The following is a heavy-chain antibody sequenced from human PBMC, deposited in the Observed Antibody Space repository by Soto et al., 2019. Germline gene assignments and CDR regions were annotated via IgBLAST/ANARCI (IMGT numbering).Heavy chain of an antibody. D-gene: IGHD6-13*01. CDR3: ARARQQLVYYMDV. V-gene: IGHV3-66*01. Sequence: EVKLVESGGGLVQPGGSLRLSCAASGFTVSSNYMSWVRQAPGKGLEWVSVIYSGGSTYYADSVKGRFTISRDNSKNTLYLQMNSLRAEDTAVYYWARARQQLVYYMDVWGKGTTVTVSS. CDR2: IYSGGST. J-gene: IGHJ6*03. CDR1: GFTVSSNY.